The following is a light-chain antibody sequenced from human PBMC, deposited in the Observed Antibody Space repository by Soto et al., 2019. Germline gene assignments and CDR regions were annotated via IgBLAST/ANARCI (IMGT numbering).Light chain of an antibody. CDR3: QQYNNWLIT. Sequence: EIVFTQSRGTLSLSPGERATLSCRASQSVSSSYLAWYQQKPGQAPRLLIYGASSRATGIPDRFSGSGSGTDFTLTISSLQSEDFAVYYCQQYNNWLITFGQGTRLEI. CDR1: QSVSSSY. V-gene: IGKV3-20*01. J-gene: IGKJ5*01. CDR2: GAS.